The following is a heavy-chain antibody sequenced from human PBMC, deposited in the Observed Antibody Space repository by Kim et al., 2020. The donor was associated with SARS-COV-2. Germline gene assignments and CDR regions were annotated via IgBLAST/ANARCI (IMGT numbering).Heavy chain of an antibody. V-gene: IGHV3-53*01. CDR3: AREGYPWYYYGMDV. D-gene: IGHD5-18*01. CDR1: GFTVSSNY. J-gene: IGHJ6*02. CDR2: IYSGGST. Sequence: GGSLRLSCAASGFTVSSNYMSWVRQAPGKGLEWVSVIYSGGSTYYADSVKGRFTISRDNSKNTLYLQMNSLRAEDTAVYYCAREGYPWYYYGMDVWGQGTTVTVSS.